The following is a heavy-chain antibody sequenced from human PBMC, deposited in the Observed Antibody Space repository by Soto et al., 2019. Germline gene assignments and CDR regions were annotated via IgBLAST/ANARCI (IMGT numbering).Heavy chain of an antibody. CDR3: ARGPRMVYAHYPYGMDV. D-gene: IGHD2-8*01. Sequence: QVQLVQSGAEVKKPGSSVKVSCKASGGTFSSYAISWVRQAPGQGLEWMGGIIPIFGTANYAQKFQGRVTSTAVESKTTAYLELKSLRSEDTAVYYCARGPRMVYAHYPYGMDVWGQGSTVTVSS. J-gene: IGHJ6*02. CDR2: IIPIFGTA. CDR1: GGTFSSYA. V-gene: IGHV1-69*01.